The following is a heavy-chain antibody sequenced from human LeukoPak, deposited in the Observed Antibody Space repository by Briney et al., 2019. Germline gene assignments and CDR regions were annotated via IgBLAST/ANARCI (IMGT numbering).Heavy chain of an antibody. Sequence: GGSLKLSCAASGFTFSGSAMHWVRQASGKGLEWVGRIRNKANSYATAYAASVKGRFTISRDDSKNTAYLQMNSLKTEDRAVYYCVLALGPRGYWGQGTLVTVSS. V-gene: IGHV3-73*01. CDR3: VLALGPRGY. J-gene: IGHJ4*02. CDR1: GFTFSGSA. CDR2: IRNKANSYAT. D-gene: IGHD3-3*01.